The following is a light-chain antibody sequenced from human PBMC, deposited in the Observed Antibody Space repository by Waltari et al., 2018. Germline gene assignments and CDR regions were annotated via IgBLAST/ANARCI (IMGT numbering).Light chain of an antibody. V-gene: IGKV3-11*01. CDR3: QQSYSTPLT. J-gene: IGKJ4*01. Sequence: EIVLTQSPATLSLSPGERATLSCRASQSVSSYLAWYQHKPGQAPRLLIYGASNRATGIPARFSGSGSGTDFTLTISSLQPEDFATYYCQQSYSTPLTFGGGTKVEIK. CDR2: GAS. CDR1: QSVSSY.